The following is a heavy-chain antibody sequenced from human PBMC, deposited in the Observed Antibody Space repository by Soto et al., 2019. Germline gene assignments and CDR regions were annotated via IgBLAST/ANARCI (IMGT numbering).Heavy chain of an antibody. D-gene: IGHD5-18*01. V-gene: IGHV4-31*01. CDR2: ISYGGST. J-gene: IGHJ4*02. Sequence: QVQLQESGPGLVKPSQTLSLTCTVSGGSINSGGYCWSWIRQHPGKGLDWIGCISYGGSTSYNPSLKSLFTISVDTSKNQSSLKLTSVTAADTAVYYCSRGILVWGQGALITVSS. CDR1: GGSINSGGYC. CDR3: SRGILV.